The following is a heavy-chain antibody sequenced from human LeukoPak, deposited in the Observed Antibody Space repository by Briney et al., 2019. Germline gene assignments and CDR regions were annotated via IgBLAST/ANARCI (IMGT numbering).Heavy chain of an antibody. CDR1: GDSVSSKSVS. CDR3: VRDFNWAFDY. J-gene: IGHJ4*02. D-gene: IGHD7-27*01. V-gene: IGHV6-1*01. Sequence: SQTLSLTCAISGDSVSSKSVSWNWIRQSPSGGLEYLGRTRYRSTWNTFYSSSVEGRITINADTSGNQVSLRLNSVTPEDTALYYCVRDFNWAFDYWGQGTLVTVSS. CDR2: TRYRSTWNT.